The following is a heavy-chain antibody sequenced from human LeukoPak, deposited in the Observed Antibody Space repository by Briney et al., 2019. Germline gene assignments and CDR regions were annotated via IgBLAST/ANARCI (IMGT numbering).Heavy chain of an antibody. CDR3: ARGCCSSTSCYPRYFQH. J-gene: IGHJ1*01. D-gene: IGHD2-2*01. CDR1: GFTFSSYS. V-gene: IGHV3-48*01. Sequence: GGSLRLSCAASGFTFSSYSMNWVRQAPGKGLEWVSYISSSSSTIYYADSVKGRFTISRDNAKNSLYLQMNSLRAEDTAVYYCARGCCSSTSCYPRYFQHWGQGTLVTVSS. CDR2: ISSSSSTI.